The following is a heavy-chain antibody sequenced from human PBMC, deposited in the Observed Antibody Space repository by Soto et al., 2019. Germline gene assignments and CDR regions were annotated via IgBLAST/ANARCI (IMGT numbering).Heavy chain of an antibody. CDR1: GFTFSSYC. CDR2: INSDGRST. Sequence: GWSLRLSCAASGFTFSSYCMHWVRQAPGQGLVWVSRINSDGRSTRYADSWKGQITIFRDNAKNTKYLQVNSLRAEDTAVYSCARYGAMHSSAFAFDIWGQGTMVTVSS. CDR3: ARYGAMHSSAFAFDI. J-gene: IGHJ3*02. D-gene: IGHD6-6*01. V-gene: IGHV3-74*01.